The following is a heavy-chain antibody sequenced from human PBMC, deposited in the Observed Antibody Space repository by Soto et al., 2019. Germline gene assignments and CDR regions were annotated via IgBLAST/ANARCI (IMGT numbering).Heavy chain of an antibody. CDR2: IIPIFGTA. CDR1: GGTFSSYA. V-gene: IGHV1-69*06. CDR3: SREPGGYDSRGV. Sequence: QVQLVQSGAEVKKPGSSVKVSCKASGGTFSSYAISWVRQAPGQGLEWVGGIIPIFGTANYAQKFQGRVKITADKSTSTVYVELSSLRSEDTAVFYCSREPGGYDSRGVWGQGTLVTVSS. J-gene: IGHJ4*02. D-gene: IGHD3-22*01.